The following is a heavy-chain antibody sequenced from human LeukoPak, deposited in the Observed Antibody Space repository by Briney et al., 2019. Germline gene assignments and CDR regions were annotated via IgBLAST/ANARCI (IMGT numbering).Heavy chain of an antibody. CDR1: GGSFSGYY. V-gene: IGHV4-34*01. CDR3: AGIFGYSSGWYMGS. J-gene: IGHJ4*02. D-gene: IGHD6-19*01. CDR2: INHSGST. Sequence: PSETLSLTCAVYGGSFSGYYWSWIRQPPGKGLEWIGEINHSGSTNYNPSLKNRVTISVDTSKNQFSLKLSSVPAADTAVYYCAGIFGYSSGWYMGSWGQGTLVTVSS.